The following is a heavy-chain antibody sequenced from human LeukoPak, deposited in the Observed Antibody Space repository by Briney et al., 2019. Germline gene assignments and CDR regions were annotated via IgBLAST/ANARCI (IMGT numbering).Heavy chain of an antibody. CDR2: IRSKPYGGTA. Sequence: GGSLRLSCKGSRFIFGVYVISWFRQAPGEGLEWVGFIRSKPYGGTAEFAASVKGRFSISRDDSKGSAYLQMDRLRAEDTALYYCTTIPDYSDRFYVDYWGQETLLTVSS. D-gene: IGHD4/OR15-4a*01. J-gene: IGHJ4*02. CDR1: RFIFGVYV. V-gene: IGHV3-49*03. CDR3: TTIPDYSDRFYVDY.